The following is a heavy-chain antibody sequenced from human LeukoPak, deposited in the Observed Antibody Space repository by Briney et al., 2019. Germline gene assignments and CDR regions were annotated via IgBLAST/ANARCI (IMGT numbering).Heavy chain of an antibody. J-gene: IGHJ4*02. CDR1: GFTFDDYA. V-gene: IGHV3-9*03. CDR2: ISWNSGSI. CDR3: AKDGAGDYVWGSLFDY. Sequence: GGSLRLSCAASGFTFDDYAMHWVRQAPGKGLEWVSGISWNSGSIGYADSVKGRFTISRDNAKNSLYLQMNSLRAGDMALYYCAKDGAGDYVWGSLFDYWGQGTLVTVSS. D-gene: IGHD3-16*01.